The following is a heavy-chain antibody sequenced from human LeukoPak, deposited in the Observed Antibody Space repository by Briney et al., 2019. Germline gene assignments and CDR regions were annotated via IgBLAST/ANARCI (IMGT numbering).Heavy chain of an antibody. J-gene: IGHJ4*02. CDR3: AKHQRGDDFWSGYSPLDY. Sequence: SETLSLTCTVSGGSIGSSNHYWGWIRQPPGKGLEWIGSFYFGGSTSYNSSLKSRVTISVDTSKNQFSLQLSSVTAADTAVYYCAKHQRGDDFWSGYSPLDYWGQGTLVTVSS. CDR1: GGSIGSSNHY. D-gene: IGHD3-3*01. CDR2: FYFGGST. V-gene: IGHV4-39*01.